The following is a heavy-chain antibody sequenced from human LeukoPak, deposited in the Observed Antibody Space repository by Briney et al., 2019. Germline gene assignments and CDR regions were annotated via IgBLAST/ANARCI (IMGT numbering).Heavy chain of an antibody. V-gene: IGHV3-23*01. J-gene: IGHJ4*02. Sequence: GGSLRLSCAASGFTFSSYAMSWVRQAPGKGLEWVSAISGSGGSTYYADSVKGRFTISRDNAKNSLYLQMNSLRAEDTAVYYCAREYYYDSSGYPDYWGQGTLVTVST. CDR1: GFTFSSYA. CDR3: AREYYYDSSGYPDY. CDR2: ISGSGGST. D-gene: IGHD3-22*01.